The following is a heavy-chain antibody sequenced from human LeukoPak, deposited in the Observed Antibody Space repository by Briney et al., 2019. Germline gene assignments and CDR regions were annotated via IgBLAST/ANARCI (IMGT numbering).Heavy chain of an antibody. D-gene: IGHD5-18*01. CDR2: INQDGSEK. J-gene: IGHJ4*02. V-gene: IGHV3-7*01. CDR3: ARDPSRRYTYGYGDS. Sequence: GGSLRLSCAASGFTFSGYWMNWVRQPPGKGLEWVANINQDGSEKYYVDSVKGRFTISRDNARRSLYLQMNSLRAEDTGLYCCARDPSRRYTYGYGDSWGQGTLVTVSS. CDR1: GFTFSGYW.